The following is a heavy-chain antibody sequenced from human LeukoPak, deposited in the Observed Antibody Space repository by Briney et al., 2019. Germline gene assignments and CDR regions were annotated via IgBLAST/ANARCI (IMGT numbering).Heavy chain of an antibody. CDR1: GFTFDDYA. J-gene: IGHJ6*04. CDR3: AKSAGRGYYYYGMDV. Sequence: GGSLRLSCAASGFTFDDYAMHWVRQAPGKGLEWVSLISWDGGSTYYADSVKGRFTISRDNSKNSLYLQMNSLRAEDTALYYCAKSAGRGYYYYGMDVWGKGTTVTASS. CDR2: ISWDGGST. V-gene: IGHV3-43D*04. D-gene: IGHD1-26*01.